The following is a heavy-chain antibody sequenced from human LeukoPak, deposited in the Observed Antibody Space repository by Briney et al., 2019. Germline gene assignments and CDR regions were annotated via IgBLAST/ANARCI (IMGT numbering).Heavy chain of an antibody. CDR1: EFTFSSYT. CDR2: VSYDGNTK. J-gene: IGHJ6*03. Sequence: GGSLRLSCAASEFTFSSYTMHWVRQAPGKGLDWVALVSYDGNTKYYAASVKGRFTISRDNSKNTLYLQMNSLRAEDTAVYYCAKDSHTISASYYYYYYMDVWGKGTTVTVSS. V-gene: IGHV3-30-3*01. CDR3: AKDSHTISASYYYYYYMDV. D-gene: IGHD3-3*01.